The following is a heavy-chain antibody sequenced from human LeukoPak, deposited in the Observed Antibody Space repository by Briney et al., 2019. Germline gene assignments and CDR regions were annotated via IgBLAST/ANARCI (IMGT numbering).Heavy chain of an antibody. CDR2: INRSGST. V-gene: IGHV4-34*01. D-gene: IGHD3-10*01. J-gene: IGHJ6*03. CDR3: ARLTKNDSGSFRFGKKKRGYMDV. Sequence: PSETLSLTCAVYGGSFSGYYWSWIRQPPGKGLEWIGEINRSGSTNYNPSLKSRVTISVDTSKNQFSLKLSSVTAADTAVYYCARLTKNDSGSFRFGKKKRGYMDVWGKGTTVTISS. CDR1: GGSFSGYY.